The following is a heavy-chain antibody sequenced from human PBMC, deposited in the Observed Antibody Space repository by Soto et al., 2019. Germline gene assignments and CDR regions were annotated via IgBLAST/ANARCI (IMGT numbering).Heavy chain of an antibody. CDR2: IVVGSGRT. V-gene: IGHV1-58*02. CDR1: GFTFTNSA. CDR3: AAVQGGGTTFHF. J-gene: IGHJ4*02. D-gene: IGHD1-7*01. Sequence: QMQLAQSGPEVKKPGTSVKVSCKVSGFTFTNSAIQWVRQARGQRLEWIGWIVVGSGRTDYAQKFQERLTITRDMSTTTAYMELSSLRLEDTAVYYCAAVQGGGTTFHFWGQGTLVTVSS.